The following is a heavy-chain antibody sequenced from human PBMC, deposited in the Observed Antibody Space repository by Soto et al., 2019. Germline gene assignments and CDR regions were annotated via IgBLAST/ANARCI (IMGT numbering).Heavy chain of an antibody. CDR3: ARHVTTVIETSRYYGMDV. D-gene: IGHD4-17*01. Sequence: PGESLKISCKGSGYSFTSYWISWVRQMPGKGLEWMGRIDPSDSYTNYSPSFQGHVTISADKSISTAYLQWSSLKASDTAMYYCARHVTTVIETSRYYGMDVWGQGTTVTVSS. V-gene: IGHV5-10-1*01. CDR1: GYSFTSYW. J-gene: IGHJ6*02. CDR2: IDPSDSYT.